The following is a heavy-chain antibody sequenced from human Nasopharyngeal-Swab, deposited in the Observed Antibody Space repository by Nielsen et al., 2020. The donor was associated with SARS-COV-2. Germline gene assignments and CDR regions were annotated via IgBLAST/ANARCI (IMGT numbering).Heavy chain of an antibody. D-gene: IGHD6-19*01. CDR2: ISGSGGST. CDR1: GFTFSSYA. V-gene: IGHV3-23*01. Sequence: GASLKISCAASGFTFSSYAMSWVRQAPGKGLERVSAISGSGGSTYYADSVKGRFTISRDNSKNTLYLQMNSLRAEDTAVYYCAKGGSAEWLAFSYYGMDVWGQGTTVTVSS. CDR3: AKGGSAEWLAFSYYGMDV. J-gene: IGHJ6*02.